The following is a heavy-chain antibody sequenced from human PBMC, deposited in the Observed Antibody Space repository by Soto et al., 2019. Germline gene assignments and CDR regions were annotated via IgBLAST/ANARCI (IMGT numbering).Heavy chain of an antibody. CDR2: IYYSGST. J-gene: IGHJ6*02. CDR1: GGSISSYY. D-gene: IGHD2-2*01. V-gene: IGHV4-59*01. CDR3: AKLRRQLGYCISTSCSPYYYYGMDV. Sequence: SETLSLTCTVSGGSISSYYWSWIRQPPGKGLEWIGYIYYSGSTNYNPSLKSRVTISVDTSKNQFSLKLSSVTAEDTAVYYCAKLRRQLGYCISTSCSPYYYYGMDVWGQGTTVTVSS.